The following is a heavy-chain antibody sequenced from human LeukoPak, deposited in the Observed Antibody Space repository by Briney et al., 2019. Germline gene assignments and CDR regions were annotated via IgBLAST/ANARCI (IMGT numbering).Heavy chain of an antibody. CDR2: IRRNRDNYAT. CDR3: TRRFGVNSWWFDP. Sequence: GGSLRLSCEASGITFSGSAMHWVRQAPGKGLEWVGCIRRNRDNYATAYAASVKGRFTISRDDLKDTAYLQMSSLKTEDTAVYYCTRRFGVNSWWFDPWGQGTLVTVSS. CDR1: GITFSGSA. J-gene: IGHJ5*02. D-gene: IGHD3-10*01. V-gene: IGHV3-73*01.